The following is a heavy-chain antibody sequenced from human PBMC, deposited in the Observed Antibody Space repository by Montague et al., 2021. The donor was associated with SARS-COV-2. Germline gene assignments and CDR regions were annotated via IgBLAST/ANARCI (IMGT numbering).Heavy chain of an antibody. CDR1: GFTFSSYW. CDR3: ARDCDDSSGYYYVNDAFDI. CDR2: IKQDGSEK. Sequence: RRLSWSASGFTFSSYWMSWVRQAPGKGLEWVANIKQDGSEKYYVDPVKGRFTISRDNAKNSLYLQMNSLRAEDTAVYYCARDCDDSSGYYYVNDAFDIWGQGTMVTVSS. V-gene: IGHV3-7*01. J-gene: IGHJ3*02. D-gene: IGHD3-22*01.